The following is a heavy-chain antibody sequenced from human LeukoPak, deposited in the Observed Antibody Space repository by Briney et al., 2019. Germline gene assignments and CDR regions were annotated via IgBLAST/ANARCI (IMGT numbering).Heavy chain of an antibody. CDR1: GFTVSTKY. CDR2: IYSGGTT. V-gene: IGHV3-66*01. CDR3: ATRTHSGNYIGYFDY. Sequence: PGGSLRLSCAASGFTVSTKYMSWVRQAPGKGLEWVSVIYSGGTTGYADSVKGRFTISRDNSKNTLYLQMNSLRAEDTAVYYCATRTHSGNYIGYFDYWGQGTLVTVSS. D-gene: IGHD1-26*01. J-gene: IGHJ4*02.